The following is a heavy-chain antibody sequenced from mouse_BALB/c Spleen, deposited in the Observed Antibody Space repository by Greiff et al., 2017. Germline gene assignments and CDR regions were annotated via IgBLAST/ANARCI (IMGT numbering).Heavy chain of an antibody. J-gene: IGHJ4*01. Sequence: VQGVESGPGLVAPSQSLSITCTVSGFSLSRYSVHWVRQPPGKGLEWLGMIWGGGSTDYNSALKSRLSISKDNSKSQVFLKMNSLQTDDTAMYYCASPITTVVGDAMDYWGQGTSVTVSS. D-gene: IGHD1-1*01. CDR2: IWGGGST. CDR3: ASPITTVVGDAMDY. CDR1: GFSLSRYS. V-gene: IGHV2-6-4*01.